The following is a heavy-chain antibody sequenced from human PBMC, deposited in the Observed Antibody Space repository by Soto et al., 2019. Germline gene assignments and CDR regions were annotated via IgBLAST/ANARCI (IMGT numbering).Heavy chain of an antibody. J-gene: IGHJ2*01. CDR1: GGTFSSYA. D-gene: IGHD1-7*01. V-gene: IGHV1-69*01. CDR3: ARSDGITGTTWYFDL. CDR2: IIPIFGTA. Sequence: QVQLVQSGAEVKKPGSSVKVSCKASGGTFSSYAISWVRQAPGQGLEWMGGIIPIFGTANYAQKVQGRVTITADESTSTAYMELSSLRSEDTAVYYCARSDGITGTTWYFDLWGRGTLVTVSS.